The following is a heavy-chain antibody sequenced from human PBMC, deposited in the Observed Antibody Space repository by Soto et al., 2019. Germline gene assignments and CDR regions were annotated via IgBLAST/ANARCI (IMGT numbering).Heavy chain of an antibody. D-gene: IGHD5-18*01. Sequence: EVQLVESGGGLVQPGGSLRLSCAASGFTFSSYWMLWVRQAPGKGLVWVSRINSDGSTTSYADSVKGRFTISRDNAKNTLYLQMNILRAEDTAVYYCARVNPGYSYVNYWGQGTLVTVSS. V-gene: IGHV3-74*01. CDR1: GFTFSSYW. J-gene: IGHJ4*02. CDR3: ARVNPGYSYVNY. CDR2: INSDGSTT.